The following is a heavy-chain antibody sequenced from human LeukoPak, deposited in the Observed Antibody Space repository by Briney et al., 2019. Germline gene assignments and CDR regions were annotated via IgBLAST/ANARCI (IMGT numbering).Heavy chain of an antibody. CDR1: GFTLSTYA. D-gene: IGHD1-26*01. CDR2: INSGGNT. Sequence: PGGSLRLSCAASGFTLSTYAMTWVRQAPGKGLEWVSIINSGGNTYYTDSVKGRFTISRDNSKNMLYLQMNSLRAEDTAIYYCAKDARYSGNYWGQGTLVTVSS. CDR3: AKDARYSGNY. J-gene: IGHJ4*02. V-gene: IGHV3-23*01.